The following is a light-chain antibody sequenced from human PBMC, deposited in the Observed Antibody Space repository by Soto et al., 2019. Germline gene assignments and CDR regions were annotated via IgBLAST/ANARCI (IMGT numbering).Light chain of an antibody. Sequence: QSALTQPRSVSGSPGQSVTISCTGTSSDVGGYTYVSWYQQHPGKAPKLMIYDVSKRPSGVPDRFSGSKSGNTASLTISRLQAEDEADYYCCSYAGSYNVVFGGGPKLTVL. V-gene: IGLV2-11*01. CDR1: SSDVGGYTY. CDR3: CSYAGSYNVV. J-gene: IGLJ2*01. CDR2: DVS.